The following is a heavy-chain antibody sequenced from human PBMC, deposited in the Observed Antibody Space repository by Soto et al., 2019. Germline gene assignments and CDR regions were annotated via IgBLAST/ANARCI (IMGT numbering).Heavy chain of an antibody. D-gene: IGHD1-1*01. V-gene: IGHV3-30*18. CDR3: AKERGRNRNFAMDV. CDR2: ISYDGSFV. CDR1: GLTFSDYG. J-gene: IGHJ6*02. Sequence: GGSLRLSCVVSGLTFSDYGSHWVRQAPGKGLDWVAAISYDGSFVYYADSVRGRFTISRDNSRNTLDLQMNTLRHEDTAVYYCAKERGRNRNFAMDVWGQGTSVTVSS.